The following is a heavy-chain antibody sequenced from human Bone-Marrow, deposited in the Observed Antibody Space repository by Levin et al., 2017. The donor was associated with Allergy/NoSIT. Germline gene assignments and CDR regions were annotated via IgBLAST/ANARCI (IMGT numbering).Heavy chain of an antibody. J-gene: IGHJ2*01. CDR2: INWNGDSI. D-gene: IGHD3-22*01. Sequence: PGGSLRLSCAASGFIFDQHGMSWVRQAPGKGLEWVSGINWNGDSIDYADSVKGRFTISRDNGRNSLYLQMNGLRAADTALYYCARVRQACYYESTGSYRVTLWYFDLWGRGTLVTVSS. CDR1: GFIFDQHG. V-gene: IGHV3-20*04. CDR3: ARVRQACYYESTGSYRVTLWYFDL.